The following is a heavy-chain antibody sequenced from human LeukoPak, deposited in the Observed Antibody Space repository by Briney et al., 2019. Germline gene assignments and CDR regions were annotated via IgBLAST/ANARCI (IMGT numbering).Heavy chain of an antibody. Sequence: SETLSLTCVVSGGSVSGYYWGWIRQPPGKGLEWIGEINHSGSTNYNPSLKSRVTISVDTSKNQFSLKLSSVTAGDTAVYYCARGQARWLQRWFDPWGQGTLVTVSS. J-gene: IGHJ5*02. D-gene: IGHD5-24*01. CDR3: ARGQARWLQRWFDP. CDR1: GGSVSGYY. CDR2: INHSGST. V-gene: IGHV4-34*01.